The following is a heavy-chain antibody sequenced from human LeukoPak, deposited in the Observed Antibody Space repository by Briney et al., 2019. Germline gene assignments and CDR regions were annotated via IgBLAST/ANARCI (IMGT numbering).Heavy chain of an antibody. V-gene: IGHV1-2*02. J-gene: IGHJ5*02. CDR1: GYTFISYG. CDR2: INPNSGGT. D-gene: IGHD2-15*01. CDR3: ARPNCSGGSCYLYNWFDP. Sequence: ASVKVSCKASGYTFISYGISWVRQAPGQGLEWMGWINPNSGGTNYAQKFQGRVTMTRDTSISTAYMELSRLRSDDTAVYYCARPNCSGGSCYLYNWFDPWGQGTLVTVSS.